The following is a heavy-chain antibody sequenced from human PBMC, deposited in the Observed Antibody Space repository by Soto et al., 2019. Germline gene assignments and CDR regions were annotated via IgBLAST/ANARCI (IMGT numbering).Heavy chain of an antibody. V-gene: IGHV3-30*18. CDR2: ISHDRSNK. J-gene: IGHJ6*02. D-gene: IGHD4-17*01. CDR3: AKEARSRAVTATRVYGMDV. CDR1: GFTFSDYG. Sequence: QVNLVESGGGVVQPGRSLRLSCAASGFTFSDYGMHWVRQAPGKGLEWVAAISHDRSNKFYGDSVKGRFTISRDNSKNTLLLQTDSLRDEDTAVYFCAKEARSRAVTATRVYGMDVWGQGTTVAVSS.